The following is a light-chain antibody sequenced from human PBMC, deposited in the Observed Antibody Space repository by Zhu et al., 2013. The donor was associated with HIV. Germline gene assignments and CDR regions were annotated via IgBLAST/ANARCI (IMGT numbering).Light chain of an antibody. CDR2: EGS. V-gene: IGLV2-23*01. Sequence: QSALTQPASVSGSPGQSITISCTGASSDVGTYNLVSWYQQDTGKAPKLMIYEGSKRPSGVSNRFSGSKSGNTASLTISGLQAEDEADYYCCSYAGSYTYVFGSGTKVTVL. CDR1: SSDVGTYNL. J-gene: IGLJ1*01. CDR3: CSYAGSYTYV.